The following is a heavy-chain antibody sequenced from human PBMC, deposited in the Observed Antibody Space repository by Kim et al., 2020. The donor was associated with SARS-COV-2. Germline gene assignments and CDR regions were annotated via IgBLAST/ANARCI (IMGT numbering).Heavy chain of an antibody. V-gene: IGHV4-39*07. CDR2: IYHSGGT. CDR3: ASPKEREHAFDI. CDR1: GGSISSSSYY. D-gene: IGHD1-26*01. Sequence: SETLSLTCTVSGGSISSSSYYWGWIRQPPGKGLEWIGAIYHSGGTYYNPSLRSRVTISLDTSKNQFSLTLSSVTAADTAVYHCASPKEREHAFDIWGQGTMVTVSS. J-gene: IGHJ3*02.